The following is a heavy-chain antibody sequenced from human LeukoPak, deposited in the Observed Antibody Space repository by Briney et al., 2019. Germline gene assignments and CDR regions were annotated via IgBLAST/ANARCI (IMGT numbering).Heavy chain of an antibody. CDR1: GFTFSSYA. CDR2: TSGSGGST. D-gene: IGHD3-10*01. Sequence: GSLRLSCAASGFTFSSYAMSCFRQAPPKGLVWVSATSGSGGSTYYADSVKGRFTISRDNSKNTLYLQMNSLRAADTAVYYCAKGNSGYYGSGVPDGPYYGMDVWGQGTTVTVS. CDR3: AKGNSGYYGSGVPDGPYYGMDV. V-gene: IGHV3-23*01. J-gene: IGHJ6*02.